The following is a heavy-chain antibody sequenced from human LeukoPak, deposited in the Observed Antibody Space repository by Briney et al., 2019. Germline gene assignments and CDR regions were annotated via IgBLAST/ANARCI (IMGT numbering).Heavy chain of an antibody. CDR3: ARDSSDDRIAVAGTRFDY. J-gene: IGHJ4*02. CDR2: IYYSGST. V-gene: IGHV4-39*07. D-gene: IGHD6-19*01. Sequence: NTSETLSLTCTVSGGSISSSSYYWGWIRQPPGKGLEWIGSIYYSGSTYYNPSLKSRVTISVDTSKNQFSLKLSSVTAADTAVYYCARDSSDDRIAVAGTRFDYRGQGTLVTVSS. CDR1: GGSISSSSYY.